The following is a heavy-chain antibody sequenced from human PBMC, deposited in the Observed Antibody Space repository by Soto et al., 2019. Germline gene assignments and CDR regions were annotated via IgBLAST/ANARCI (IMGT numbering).Heavy chain of an antibody. V-gene: IGHV4-34*01. J-gene: IGHJ5*02. Sequence: SETLSLTCAVYGGSFSGDYWSWIRQPPGKGLEWIGEINHSGSTNYNPSLKSRVTISVDTSKSQFSLELRSLRTDDTAVYDCARDPSSHAPWGQGTLVTVSS. CDR2: INHSGST. CDR3: ARDPSSHAP. CDR1: GGSFSGDY.